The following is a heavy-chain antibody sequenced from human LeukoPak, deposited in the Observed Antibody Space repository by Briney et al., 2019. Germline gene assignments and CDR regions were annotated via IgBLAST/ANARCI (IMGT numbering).Heavy chain of an antibody. Sequence: GESLRLSCAASGFTFNSYGMHWVRQAPGKGLEWVALIWYDGSIKYYADSVKGRFTISRDNSKNTLYLQMNSLRVEDTAVYYCARELGGATDWYFDLWGRGTLVTVSS. D-gene: IGHD2-15*01. V-gene: IGHV3-33*08. J-gene: IGHJ2*01. CDR1: GFTFNSYG. CDR3: ARELGGATDWYFDL. CDR2: IWYDGSIK.